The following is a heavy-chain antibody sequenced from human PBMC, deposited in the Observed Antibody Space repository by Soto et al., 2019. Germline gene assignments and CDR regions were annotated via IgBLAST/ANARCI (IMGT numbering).Heavy chain of an antibody. V-gene: IGHV3-48*03. CDR2: IGKSGYPI. CDR1: GFIFSDYE. Sequence: GGSLRLSCAASGFIFSDYEMNWVRQAPGKGLEWVSFIGKSGYPIYYTDSVKGRFTMSRDNAKYSLTLQMNSLRAEDTAVYYCAKDWDVVVPGLPYGMDVWGQGTTVTVSS. D-gene: IGHD2-2*01. CDR3: AKDWDVVVPGLPYGMDV. J-gene: IGHJ6*02.